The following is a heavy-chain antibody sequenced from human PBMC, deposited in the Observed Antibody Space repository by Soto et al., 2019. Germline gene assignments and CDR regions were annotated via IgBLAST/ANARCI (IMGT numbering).Heavy chain of an antibody. Sequence: QVQLVESGGGVVQPGTSLRLSCAASGFTFRNYGMHWVRQAPGKGLEWVAIIRYDENNKYYADSVKGRFTISRDNSKNTLYLKMNSLRAEDTAVYYCARDSVWTFDYWGQGTLVTVSS. CDR1: GFTFRNYG. CDR2: IRYDENNK. CDR3: ARDSVWTFDY. D-gene: IGHD2-21*01. V-gene: IGHV3-33*01. J-gene: IGHJ4*02.